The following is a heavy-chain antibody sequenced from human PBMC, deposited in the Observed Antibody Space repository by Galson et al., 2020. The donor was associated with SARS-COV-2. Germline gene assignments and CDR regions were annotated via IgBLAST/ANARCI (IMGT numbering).Heavy chain of an antibody. J-gene: IGHJ4*02. Sequence: GGSLRLSCAASGFTFSNYWLHWVRQAPGKGLVWVSRINSNGTSISYADSVKGRFTISRDNAKNTLYLQMNSLRVEDTALYYCTATRAYWGQGTLVTVSS. CDR3: TATRAY. CDR1: GFTFSNYW. D-gene: IGHD1-26*01. CDR2: INSNGTSI. V-gene: IGHV3-74*01.